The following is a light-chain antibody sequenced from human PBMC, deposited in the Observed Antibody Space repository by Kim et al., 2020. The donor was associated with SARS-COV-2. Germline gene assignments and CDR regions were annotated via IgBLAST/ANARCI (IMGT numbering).Light chain of an antibody. CDR3: QQYGSSLYT. CDR2: GAS. J-gene: IGKJ2*01. V-gene: IGKV3-20*01. CDR1: QSVSGSY. Sequence: ENVLTQSPGTLSLSPGERATLSCRASQSVSGSYLAWYQQKPGQAPRLLIYGASSRATGIPDRFSGSGSGTVFTLTISRLEPEDFAVYYCQQYGSSLYTLGQGTKLEI.